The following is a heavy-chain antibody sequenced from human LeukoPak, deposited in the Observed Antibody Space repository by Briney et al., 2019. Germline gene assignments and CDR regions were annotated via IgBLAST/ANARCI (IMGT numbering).Heavy chain of an antibody. CDR2: ISWNSGSI. CDR1: GFTFDDYA. Sequence: GGSLRLSCAASGFTFDDYAMHWVRQAPGKGLEWVSGISWNSGSIGYADSVKGRFTISRDNAKNSLYLQMNSLRAEDTALYYCAKDQHYGSGSYSFDYWGQGTLVTVSS. D-gene: IGHD3-10*01. V-gene: IGHV3-9*01. J-gene: IGHJ4*02. CDR3: AKDQHYGSGSYSFDY.